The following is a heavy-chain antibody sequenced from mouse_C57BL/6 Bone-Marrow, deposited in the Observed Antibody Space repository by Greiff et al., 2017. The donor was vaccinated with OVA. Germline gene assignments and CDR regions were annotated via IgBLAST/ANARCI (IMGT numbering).Heavy chain of an antibody. D-gene: IGHD1-1*01. V-gene: IGHV1-64*01. J-gene: IGHJ1*03. Sequence: QVQLQQPGAELVKPGASVKLSCKASGYTFTSYWMHWVKQRPGQGLEWIGMIHPNSGSTNYNEKFKSKATLTVDKSSSTAYMQLSSLTSEDSAVYYCARLLRYLWYFDGWGTGTTVTVSS. CDR2: IHPNSGST. CDR1: GYTFTSYW. CDR3: ARLLRYLWYFDG.